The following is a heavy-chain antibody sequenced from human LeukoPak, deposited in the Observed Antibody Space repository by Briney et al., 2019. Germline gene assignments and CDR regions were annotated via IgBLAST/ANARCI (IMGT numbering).Heavy chain of an antibody. CDR3: ARGTYYYDSSGYYCDY. J-gene: IGHJ4*02. V-gene: IGHV1-69*05. CDR2: IIPIFGTA. D-gene: IGHD3-22*01. CDR1: GGTFSSYA. Sequence: SVKVSFKASGGTFSSYAISWVRQAPGQGLEWMGGIIPIFGTANYAQKFQGRVTITTDESTSTAYMELSSLRSEDTAVYYCARGTYYYDSSGYYCDYWGQGTLVTVSS.